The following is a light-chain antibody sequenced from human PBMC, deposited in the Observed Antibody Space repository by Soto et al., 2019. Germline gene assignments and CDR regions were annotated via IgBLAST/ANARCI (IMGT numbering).Light chain of an antibody. CDR3: AAWDGSLNGVL. CDR1: SSNIGTNT. Sequence: QAVVTQPPSASGTPGQRVTISCSGSSSNIGTNTVNWYQHLPGSAPKFLIYSNNQRPSGVPDRFSGSKSGTSASLAISGLQPDEEADYYCAAWDGSLNGVLFGGGTKVTVL. CDR2: SNN. J-gene: IGLJ2*01. V-gene: IGLV1-44*01.